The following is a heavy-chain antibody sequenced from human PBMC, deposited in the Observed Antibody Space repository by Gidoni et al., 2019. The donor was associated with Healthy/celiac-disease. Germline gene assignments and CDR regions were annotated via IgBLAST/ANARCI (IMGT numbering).Heavy chain of an antibody. Sequence: QLVQSGAEVTKPGASVKVSCKASGYTFTSYYVNLVRQATGPGLEWMGWMNPTCGNPVYAQKFQGRVTMSRNTSILTAYMELRSLRSEDTAVYYCARGGFAYWGQGTLVTVSS. CDR3: ARGGFAY. J-gene: IGHJ4*02. CDR2: MNPTCGNP. CDR1: GYTFTSYY. V-gene: IGHV1-8*01.